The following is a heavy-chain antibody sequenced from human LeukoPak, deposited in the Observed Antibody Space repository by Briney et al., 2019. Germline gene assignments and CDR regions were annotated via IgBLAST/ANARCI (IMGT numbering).Heavy chain of an antibody. J-gene: IGHJ4*02. CDR1: GFTFSSYW. CDR3: AKGGSSSPRSTFDY. V-gene: IGHV3-74*01. D-gene: IGHD6-13*01. Sequence: GGSLRLSCAASGFTFSSYWMHWVRQAPGKGLVWVSHINGDGSTTSYADSVKGRFTISRDNAKNTVYLQMNSLRAEDTAVYYCAKGGSSSPRSTFDYWGQGTLLTVSS. CDR2: INGDGSTT.